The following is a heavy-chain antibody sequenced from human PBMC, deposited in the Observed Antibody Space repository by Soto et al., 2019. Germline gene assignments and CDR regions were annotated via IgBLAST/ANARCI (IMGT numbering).Heavy chain of an antibody. J-gene: IGHJ5*02. D-gene: IGHD3-22*01. CDR2: IYYSGST. V-gene: IGHV4-39*01. CDR1: GGSISSSSYH. Sequence: SETLSLTCIVSGGSISSSSYHWGWIRQPPGKGLEWIGTIYYSGSTYYNPSLKSRVTISVDTSRNQFSLRLSSVTAADTAVYYCARRHITMIVGNWFDPWGQGTLVTVS. CDR3: ARRHITMIVGNWFDP.